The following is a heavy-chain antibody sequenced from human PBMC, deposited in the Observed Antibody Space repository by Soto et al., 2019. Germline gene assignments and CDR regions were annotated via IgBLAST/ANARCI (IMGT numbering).Heavy chain of an antibody. D-gene: IGHD3-16*01. CDR1: GFTFSSYW. V-gene: IGHV3-7*04. CDR3: ARVGVLVVSPDYYYYMDV. CDR2: IKQDGSQK. J-gene: IGHJ6*03. Sequence: GESLKISCAASGFTFSSYWMTWVRQAPGTGLEWVANIKQDGSQKYSVDSVKGRFTISRDNAENSLYLQMNSLRAEDTAVYYCARVGVLVVSPDYYYYMDVWGIGTTVAVSS.